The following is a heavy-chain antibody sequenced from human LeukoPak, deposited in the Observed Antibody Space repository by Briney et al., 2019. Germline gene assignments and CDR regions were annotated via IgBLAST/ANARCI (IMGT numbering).Heavy chain of an antibody. CDR2: IYTSGST. Sequence: PSETLSLTCTVSGGSISSYYWSWIRQPAGKGLEWIGRIYTSGSTNYNPSLKSRVTISVDTSKNQFSLKLSSVTAADTAVYYCARVGGYSYGSTPYYYYYGMDVWGQGTTVTVSS. D-gene: IGHD5-18*01. CDR3: ARVGGYSYGSTPYYYYYGMDV. V-gene: IGHV4-4*07. J-gene: IGHJ6*02. CDR1: GGSISSYY.